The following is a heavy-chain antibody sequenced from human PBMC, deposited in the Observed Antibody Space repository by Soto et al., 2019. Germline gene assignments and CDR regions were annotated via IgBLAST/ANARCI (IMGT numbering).Heavy chain of an antibody. CDR2: INESGST. D-gene: IGHD1-1*01. CDR1: GQSFSGHS. CDR3: ARGSGIVALPGELEDVKYDY. J-gene: IGHJ4*02. V-gene: IGHV4-34*01. Sequence: QVQLQQWGAGLVKPSETLSLSCAVYGQSFSGHSWAWIRQPPGKGLGWIGEINESGSTYYNPSLKSRVTRSTDTSKNQFSLKLSSVSAADTAAYFCARGSGIVALPGELEDVKYDYWGQGTLVNVSS.